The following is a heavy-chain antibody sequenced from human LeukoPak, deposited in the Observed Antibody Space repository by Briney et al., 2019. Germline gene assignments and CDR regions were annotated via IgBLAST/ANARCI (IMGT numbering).Heavy chain of an antibody. V-gene: IGHV4-30-4*08. Sequence: PSETLSLTCTVSGGSINSGDYYWSWIRQHPGKGLEWIGYIYYSGRTYYNPSLKSRVTISVDTSKNQFSLKLSSVTAADTAVYYCARQLRLSPAMVDYWGQGTLVTVSS. D-gene: IGHD3-3*01. CDR2: IYYSGRT. J-gene: IGHJ4*02. CDR1: GGSINSGDYY. CDR3: ARQLRLSPAMVDY.